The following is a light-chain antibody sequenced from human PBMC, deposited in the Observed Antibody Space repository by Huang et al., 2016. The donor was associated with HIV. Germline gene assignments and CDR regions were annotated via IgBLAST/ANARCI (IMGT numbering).Light chain of an antibody. V-gene: IGKV3D-20*01. CDR1: QSVRNNY. CDR2: DAH. CDR3: QQYSTSSYT. Sequence: IVLTQSPATLSLSPGERATLTCGASQSVRNNYPAWYQHKPGLAPRRLIFDAHVRATGIPDRFSGSGSGTDFTLTISRLEPEDFAMYYCQQYSTSSYTFGQGTKVDI. J-gene: IGKJ2*01.